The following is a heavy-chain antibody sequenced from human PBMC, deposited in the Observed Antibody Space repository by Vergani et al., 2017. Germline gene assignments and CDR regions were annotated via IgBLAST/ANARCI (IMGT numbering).Heavy chain of an antibody. V-gene: IGHV3-30*18. CDR1: GFTFSSYG. D-gene: IGHD6-6*01. J-gene: IGHJ6*03. CDR3: AKDAIAAPPDGLYYYCMDV. Sequence: QVQLVESGGGVVQPGRSLRLSCAASGFTFSSYGMHWVRQAPGKGLEWVAVISYDGSNKYYADSVKGRFTISRDNSKNTLYLQMNSLRAEDTAVYYCAKDAIAAPPDGLYYYCMDVWGKGTTVTVSS. CDR2: ISYDGSNK.